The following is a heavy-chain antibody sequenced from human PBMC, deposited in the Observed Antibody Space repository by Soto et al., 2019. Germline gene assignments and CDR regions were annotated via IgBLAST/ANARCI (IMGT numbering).Heavy chain of an antibody. J-gene: IGHJ4*02. CDR1: GGSISSGGYS. Sequence: PSETLSLTCAVSGGSISSGGYSWSWIRQPPGKGLEWIGYIYHSGSTYYNPSLKSRVTISVDRSKNQFTLKLSSVTAADTAVYYCARAMYYYDSSGYLSYHFDYWGQGTLVTVSS. CDR3: ARAMYYYDSSGYLSYHFDY. CDR2: IYHSGST. V-gene: IGHV4-30-2*01. D-gene: IGHD3-22*01.